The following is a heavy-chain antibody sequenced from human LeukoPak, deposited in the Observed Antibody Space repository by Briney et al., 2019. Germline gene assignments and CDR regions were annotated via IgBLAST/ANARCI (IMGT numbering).Heavy chain of an antibody. Sequence: PGGSLRLSCAASGFTFSSYAMHWVRQAPGKGLEWVAVISYDGSNKYYADSVKGRFTISRDNSKNTLYLQMNSLRAEDTAVYYCARRSSGWYNGRHRGTCFDYWGQGTLVTVSS. CDR3: ARRSSGWYNGRHRGTCFDY. J-gene: IGHJ4*02. D-gene: IGHD6-19*01. CDR1: GFTFSSYA. V-gene: IGHV3-30*04. CDR2: ISYDGSNK.